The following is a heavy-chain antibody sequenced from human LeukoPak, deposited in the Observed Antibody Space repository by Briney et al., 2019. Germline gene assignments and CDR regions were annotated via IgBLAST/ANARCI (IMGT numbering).Heavy chain of an antibody. Sequence: SETLSLICTVSGGSISIGSYFCSWIRQPAGEGLEGIGRIYTNASTTYNPSLKRRVTISVDTSKNQFSLKLRSVTAAATAVYYCAREGFGELSDYWGQGTLATVSS. CDR1: GGSISIGSYF. D-gene: IGHD3-10*01. CDR3: AREGFGELSDY. V-gene: IGHV4-61*02. J-gene: IGHJ4*02. CDR2: IYTNAST.